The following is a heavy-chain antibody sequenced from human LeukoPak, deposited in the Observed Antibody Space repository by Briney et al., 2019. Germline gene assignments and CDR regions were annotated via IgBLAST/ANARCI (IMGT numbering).Heavy chain of an antibody. CDR3: ARVSRRGVRGVPRFDP. Sequence: SETLSLTCTVSGGSISSYYWSWIRQPPGKGLEWIGYIYYSGSTNYNPSLKSRVTISVDTSKNQFSLKLSSVTAADTAVYYCARVSRRGVRGVPRFDPWGQGTLVTVSS. CDR2: IYYSGST. D-gene: IGHD3-10*01. J-gene: IGHJ5*02. V-gene: IGHV4-59*01. CDR1: GGSISSYY.